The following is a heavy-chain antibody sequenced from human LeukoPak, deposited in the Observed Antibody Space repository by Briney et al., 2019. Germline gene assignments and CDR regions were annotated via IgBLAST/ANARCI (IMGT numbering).Heavy chain of an antibody. CDR3: ARGRNYVSDYDGDV. CDR2: ISHEGDS. V-gene: IGHV4-34*01. D-gene: IGHD1-7*01. J-gene: IGHJ6*03. Sequence: SQTLSPTCAVYAVSLRGYYWSWIRQSPEKGLEWIGEISHEGDSIYNPSLKSRLTLSVDMSKNQFSRNLRSVTAEDTAVYYCARGRNYVSDYDGDVGGKGTTVIVS. CDR1: AVSLRGYY.